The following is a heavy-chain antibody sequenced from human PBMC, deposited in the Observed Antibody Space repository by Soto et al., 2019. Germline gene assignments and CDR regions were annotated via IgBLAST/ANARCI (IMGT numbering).Heavy chain of an antibody. Sequence: QVQLQESGPGLVKPSETLSLTCTVSGGSISSYYWSWIRQPPGKGLEWIGYIYYSGSTNYNPSLKSRVTISVDTSKSQFSLKLSSVTAADTAVYYCACSGFYCSGGSCYFGPFDYWGQGTLVPVSS. CDR1: GGSISSYY. CDR3: ACSGFYCSGGSCYFGPFDY. CDR2: IYYSGST. J-gene: IGHJ4*02. V-gene: IGHV4-59*08. D-gene: IGHD2-15*01.